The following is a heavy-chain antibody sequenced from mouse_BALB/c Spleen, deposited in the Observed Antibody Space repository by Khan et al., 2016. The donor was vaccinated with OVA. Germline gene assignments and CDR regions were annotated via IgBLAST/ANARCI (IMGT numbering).Heavy chain of an antibody. D-gene: IGHD2-2*01. V-gene: IGHV1-5*01. Sequence: EVQLQPSGTVLARPGTSVKMSCKASGYTFTSYWMHWVKQRPGQGLEWIGAIYPGNSDTKYHQQFKGKAKLTADTSTSTAYMELSSLPNEDSAVEYCTRFGCFFAYGGQGTLGTVSA. CDR1: GYTFTSYW. CDR2: IYPGNSDT. CDR3: TRFGCFFAY. J-gene: IGHJ3*01.